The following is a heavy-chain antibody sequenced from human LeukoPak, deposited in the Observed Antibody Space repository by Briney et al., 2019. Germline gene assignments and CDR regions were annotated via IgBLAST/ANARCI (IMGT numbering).Heavy chain of an antibody. J-gene: IGHJ4*02. V-gene: IGHV3-23*01. CDR3: ARAELNYYDSSGYYPWYFDY. D-gene: IGHD3-22*01. CDR2: IGVGAGRT. CDR1: GFSFSNFA. Sequence: GGSLRLSCAASGFSFSNFAMNWVRQAPGKGLEWVSAIGVGAGRTYYADSVKGRFTISRDNSNSTLYLQLDTLRADDTAVYYCARAELNYYDSSGYYPWYFDYWGQGTLVTVSS.